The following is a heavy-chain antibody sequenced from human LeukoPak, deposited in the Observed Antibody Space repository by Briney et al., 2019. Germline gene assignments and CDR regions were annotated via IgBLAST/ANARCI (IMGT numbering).Heavy chain of an antibody. D-gene: IGHD4-17*01. V-gene: IGHV4-34*01. J-gene: IGHJ4*02. CDR1: SESFIGYF. CDR2: INHSGST. Sequence: PSETLSLTCAVYSESFIGYFWSWIRQPPGKGLEWIGEINHSGSTYYNPSLKSRVTISVDTSKNQFSLRLSSVTAADTAVYYCASENYGETEDYWGQETLVTVSS. CDR3: ASENYGETEDY.